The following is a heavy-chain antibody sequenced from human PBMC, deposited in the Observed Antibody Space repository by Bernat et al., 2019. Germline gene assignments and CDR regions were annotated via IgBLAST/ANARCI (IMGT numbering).Heavy chain of an antibody. CDR3: ARNTYYYDSSGYLSDY. J-gene: IGHJ4*02. D-gene: IGHD3-22*01. CDR1: GFTFSSYG. V-gene: IGHV3-33*01. Sequence: QVQLVESGGGVVQPGRSLRLSCAASGFTFSSYGMHWVRQAPGKGLEWVAVIWYDGSNKYYADSVKGRFTISRDNSKNTLYLQMNSLRAEDTAVYYCARNTYYYDSSGYLSDYWDQGTLVTVSS. CDR2: IWYDGSNK.